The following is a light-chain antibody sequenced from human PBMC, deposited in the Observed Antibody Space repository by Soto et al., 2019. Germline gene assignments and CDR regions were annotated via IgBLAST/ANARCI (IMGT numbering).Light chain of an antibody. CDR1: SSNIGAGYD. CDR2: GNS. Sequence: QPVLTPPPSLSGAPGQRFTISCTGSSSNIGAGYDVHWYQQLPGTAPKLLIYGNSNRPSGVPDRFSGSKSGTSASLAITGLQAEDEDDYYCQSYDSSLSGLYGVVTGTKVTVL. J-gene: IGLJ1*01. CDR3: QSYDSSLSGLYG. V-gene: IGLV1-40*01.